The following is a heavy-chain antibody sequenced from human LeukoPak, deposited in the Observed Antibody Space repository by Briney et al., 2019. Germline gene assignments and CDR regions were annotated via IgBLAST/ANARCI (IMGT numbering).Heavy chain of an antibody. CDR3: AKDIKSSGWYYFDD. CDR2: ISWNSGNI. J-gene: IGHJ4*02. Sequence: GRSLRLSCAASGFTFDDYAMHWVRHAPGKGLEWVSGISWNSGNIGYADSVKGRFTISRDNAKNSLYLQMNSLRGGDTAFYYCAKDIKSSGWYYFDDWGQGTLVTVSS. V-gene: IGHV3-9*01. D-gene: IGHD6-19*01. CDR1: GFTFDDYA.